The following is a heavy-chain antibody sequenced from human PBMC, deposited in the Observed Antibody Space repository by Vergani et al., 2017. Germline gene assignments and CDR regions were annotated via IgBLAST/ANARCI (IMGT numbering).Heavy chain of an antibody. CDR3: AKANPRNSXYDYLYYYHAMDV. D-gene: IGHD5-12*01. Sequence: EVQLLESGGDLVQPGGYLRLSCAASGFTFNHYAMNWVRQAPGKGLEWVSGISGSGGSTYYAGSVKGRFTISRDSSKNTLYLQMNSLSAGDTAVYYCAKANPRNSXYDYLYYYHAMDVWGQGTTVTVSS. CDR1: GFTFNHYA. CDR2: ISGSGGST. V-gene: IGHV3-23*01. J-gene: IGHJ6*02.